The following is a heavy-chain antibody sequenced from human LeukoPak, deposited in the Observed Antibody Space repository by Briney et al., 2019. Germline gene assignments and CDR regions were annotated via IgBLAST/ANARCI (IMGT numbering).Heavy chain of an antibody. CDR3: ARDPITGDRFDY. CDR2: TYYRSKWYN. Sequence: SQTLSLTCAISGDSVSSNRAAWNWIRQSPPRGLEWLGRTYYRSKWYNDYAPSVKSRVTINPDTSKNQFSLQLSSVTPEDTAVYYCARDPITGDRFDYWGQGTLVTVSS. V-gene: IGHV6-1*01. J-gene: IGHJ4*02. CDR1: GDSVSSNRAA. D-gene: IGHD7-27*01.